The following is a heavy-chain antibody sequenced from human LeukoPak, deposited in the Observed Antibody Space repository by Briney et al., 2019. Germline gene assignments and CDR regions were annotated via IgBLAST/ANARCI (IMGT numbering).Heavy chain of an antibody. D-gene: IGHD3-22*01. J-gene: IGHJ4*02. CDR3: ASATYYDSSGYYED. CDR1: GFTVSSNY. CDR2: IYSGGST. V-gene: IGHV3-53*04. Sequence: QPGGSLRLSCAASGFTVSSNYMSWVRQAPGKGLEWVSVIYSGGSTYYADSVKGRFTISRHNSKNTLYLQMNSLRAEDTAVYYCASATYYDSSGYYEDWGQGTLVTVSS.